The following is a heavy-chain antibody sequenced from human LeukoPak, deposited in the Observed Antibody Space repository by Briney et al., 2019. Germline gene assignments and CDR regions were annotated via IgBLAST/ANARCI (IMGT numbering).Heavy chain of an antibody. CDR3: ARGGGLDV. V-gene: IGHV3-7*03. Sequence: GGSLRLSCAASGFTFSSYWMTWVRQAPGKGLEWVANIKQDGSETFYVDSVKGRFTISRDNAKNSLYLQMSNLRAEDTAVYFCARGGGLDVWGQGATVTVSS. CDR1: GFTFSSYW. CDR2: IKQDGSET. D-gene: IGHD3-16*01. J-gene: IGHJ6*02.